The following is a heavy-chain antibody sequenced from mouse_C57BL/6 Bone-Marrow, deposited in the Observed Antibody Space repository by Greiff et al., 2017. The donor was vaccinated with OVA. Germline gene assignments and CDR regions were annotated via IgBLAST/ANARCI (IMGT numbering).Heavy chain of an antibody. V-gene: IGHV5-4*03. J-gene: IGHJ4*01. CDR1: GFTFSNYA. CDR3: AGYANSYAMDY. D-gene: IGHD2-1*01. Sequence: DVKLVESGGGLVKPGGSLKLSCAASGFTFSNYAMSWVRQTPEKRLEWVATISDGGSYTYYPDNVKGRFTISRDNAKTNLYLQMSHLKSEDTAMYYCAGYANSYAMDYWGQGTSVTVSS. CDR2: ISDGGSYT.